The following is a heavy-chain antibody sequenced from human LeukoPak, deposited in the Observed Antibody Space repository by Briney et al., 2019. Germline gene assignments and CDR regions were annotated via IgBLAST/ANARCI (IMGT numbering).Heavy chain of an antibody. Sequence: SETLSLTCAVYGGSFSGYYWSWIRQPPGKGLEWIGEINHSGSTNYNPSLKSRVTISVDTSKNQFSLKLSSVTAADTAVYYCARRFLPIVVVPANWFDPWGQGTLVTVSS. CDR1: GGSFSGYY. CDR3: ARRFLPIVVVPANWFDP. J-gene: IGHJ5*02. D-gene: IGHD2-2*01. CDR2: INHSGST. V-gene: IGHV4-34*01.